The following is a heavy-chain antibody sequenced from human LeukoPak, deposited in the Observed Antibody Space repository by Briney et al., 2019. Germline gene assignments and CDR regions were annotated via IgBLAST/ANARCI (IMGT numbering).Heavy chain of an antibody. V-gene: IGHV3-66*01. CDR1: GFTFSDSY. D-gene: IGHD2-2*01. Sequence: GGSLRLSCAASGFTFSDSYMTWVRQAPGKGLEWVSLIYSGGSTYYADSVKGRFTISRDNSKNTLYLQMNSLRAEDTAVYYCASESPSSSSRTLDYWGQGTLVTVSS. CDR3: ASESPSSSSRTLDY. J-gene: IGHJ4*02. CDR2: IYSGGST.